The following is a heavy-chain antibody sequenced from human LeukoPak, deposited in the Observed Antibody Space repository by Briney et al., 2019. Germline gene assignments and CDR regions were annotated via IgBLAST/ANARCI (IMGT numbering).Heavy chain of an antibody. CDR2: IYYSGST. Sequence: PSETLSLTCTVSGGSISSYYWGWIRQPPGKGLEWTGYIYYSGSTNYNPSLKSRVTISVDTSKNQFSLKLSSVTAADTAVYYCARGRGGGRLSSSLPYYWGQGTLVTVSS. CDR3: ARGRGGGRLSSSLPYY. CDR1: GGSISSYY. D-gene: IGHD6-19*01. V-gene: IGHV4-59*01. J-gene: IGHJ4*02.